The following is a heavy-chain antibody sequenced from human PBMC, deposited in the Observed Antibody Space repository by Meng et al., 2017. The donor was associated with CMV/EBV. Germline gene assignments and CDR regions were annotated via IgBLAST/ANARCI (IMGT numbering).Heavy chain of an antibody. Sequence: GESLKISCAASGFTFSDYYMSWIRQAPGKGLEWVSYISSSGSTIYYADSVKGRFTIFRDNAKNSLYLQMNSLRAEDTAVYYCARDLTDSGSYSEPSYYGMDVWGQGTTVTVSS. J-gene: IGHJ6*02. V-gene: IGHV3-11*04. CDR1: GFTFSDYY. CDR2: ISSSGSTI. CDR3: ARDLTDSGSYSEPSYYGMDV. D-gene: IGHD1-26*01.